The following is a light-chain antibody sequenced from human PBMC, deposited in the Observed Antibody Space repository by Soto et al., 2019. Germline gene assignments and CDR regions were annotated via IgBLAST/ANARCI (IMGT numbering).Light chain of an antibody. CDR3: QQYYSYPLIT. V-gene: IGKV1-8*01. Sequence: AIRMTQSPSSFSASTGDRVTITCRASQGISSYLAWYQQKPGKAPKLLIYAASTLQSGVPSRLSGSVSGTDFTLTISCLQSEDFATYYCQQYYSYPLITFGQGTRLEIK. J-gene: IGKJ5*01. CDR2: AAS. CDR1: QGISSY.